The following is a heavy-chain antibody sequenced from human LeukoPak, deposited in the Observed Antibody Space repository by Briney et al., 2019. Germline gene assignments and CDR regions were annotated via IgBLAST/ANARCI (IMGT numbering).Heavy chain of an antibody. J-gene: IGHJ4*02. CDR3: ARDNVAVPGGDY. CDR1: GFTFSSYS. CDR2: ISSSSGSI. V-gene: IGHV3-48*02. D-gene: IGHD6-19*01. Sequence: GGSLRLSCAASGFTFSSYSMNWVRQAPGKGLEWVSYISSSSGSIHYADSVKGRFTISRDNAKNSLYLQMNSLTDADTAVYYCARDNVAVPGGDYWGQGTLVIVSS.